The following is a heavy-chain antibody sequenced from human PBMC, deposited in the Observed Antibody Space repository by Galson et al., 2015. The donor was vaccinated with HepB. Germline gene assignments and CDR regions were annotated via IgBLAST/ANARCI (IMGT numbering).Heavy chain of an antibody. CDR2: ISSSSSYI. Sequence: SLRLSCAASGFTFSSYSMNWVRQAPGKGLEWVSSISSSSSYIYYADSVKGRFTISRDNAKNSLYLQMNSLRAEDTAVYYCARGGQYSSGWTHPVDYWGQGTLVTVSS. CDR1: GFTFSSYS. V-gene: IGHV3-21*01. D-gene: IGHD6-19*01. J-gene: IGHJ4*02. CDR3: ARGGQYSSGWTHPVDY.